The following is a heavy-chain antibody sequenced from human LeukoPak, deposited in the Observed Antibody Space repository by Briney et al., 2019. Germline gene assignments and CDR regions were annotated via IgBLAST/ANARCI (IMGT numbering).Heavy chain of an antibody. Sequence: SQTLSLTCGISGDSVSSNSAAWNWIRQSPSRGLEWLGRTYYRSQWYNDYAISVKSRITINADTSKNQFSLQLNSVTPEDKAVYYCARGQLVVLIWFDPWGQGTLVTVSS. CDR1: GDSVSSNSAA. CDR3: ARGQLVVLIWFDP. J-gene: IGHJ5*02. CDR2: TYYRSQWYN. D-gene: IGHD6-13*01. V-gene: IGHV6-1*01.